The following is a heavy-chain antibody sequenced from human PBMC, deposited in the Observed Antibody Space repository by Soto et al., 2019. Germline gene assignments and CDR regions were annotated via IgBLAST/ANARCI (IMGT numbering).Heavy chain of an antibody. V-gene: IGHV4-59*01. CDR2: VYSSGST. Sequence: SETLSLTCTVSGGSISSNYWTWIRQPPGKGLEWIGYVYSSGSTNYNPSLKIRVTISEDTSKSQFSLKLNSMTAADTAVYYCARYRREAVAGYTLDNWGQGILVTVSS. CDR3: ARYRREAVAGYTLDN. J-gene: IGHJ4*02. D-gene: IGHD6-13*01. CDR1: GGSISSNY.